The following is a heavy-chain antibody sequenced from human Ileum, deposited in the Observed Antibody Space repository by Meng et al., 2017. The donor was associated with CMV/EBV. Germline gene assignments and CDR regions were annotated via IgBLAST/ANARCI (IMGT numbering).Heavy chain of an antibody. CDR2: IYTTRHI. CDR1: TYSHRRDC. J-gene: IGHJ4*02. D-gene: IGHD4-17*01. V-gene: IGHV4-59*10. Sequence: AVLVHACGALAVTCSCSTYSHRRDCLHPISQPAGNGLDWFGRIYTTRHIKYNPALMSRVTFSLDTSKSQFSLNLRSLTAADTAVYYCATTYSDADWYFGYWGQGTLVTVSS. CDR3: ATTYSDADWYFGY.